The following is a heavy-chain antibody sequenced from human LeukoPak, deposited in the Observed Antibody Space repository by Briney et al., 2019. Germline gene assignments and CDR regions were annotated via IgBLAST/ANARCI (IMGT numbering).Heavy chain of an antibody. Sequence: SETLSLTCTVSGGSISSSSYYWGWIRQPLGKGLEWIGSIYYSGSTYYNPSLKSRVTISVDTSKNQFSLKLSSVTAADTAVYYCARQGNDILTDDFDYWGQGTLVTVSS. CDR2: IYYSGST. D-gene: IGHD3-9*01. J-gene: IGHJ4*02. CDR3: ARQGNDILTDDFDY. CDR1: GGSISSSSYY. V-gene: IGHV4-39*01.